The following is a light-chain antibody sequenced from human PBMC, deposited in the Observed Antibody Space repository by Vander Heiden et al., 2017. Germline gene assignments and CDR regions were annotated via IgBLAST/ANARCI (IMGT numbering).Light chain of an antibody. CDR1: NIGCRS. J-gene: IGLJ3*02. Sequence: SYVLTQPPSVSVAPGQTARLTCGGNNIGCRSVRWYTQKPGQGPVVVVYDDSDRPSGIPERFSGSNSGNTATLTMSRVEAGDEADYYCQVWDSSSDHVVFGGGTKLTVL. CDR3: QVWDSSSDHVV. V-gene: IGLV3-21*02. CDR2: DDS.